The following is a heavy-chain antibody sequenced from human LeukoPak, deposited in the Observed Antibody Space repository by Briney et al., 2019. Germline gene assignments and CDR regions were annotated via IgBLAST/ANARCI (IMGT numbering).Heavy chain of an antibody. J-gene: IGHJ4*02. Sequence: PSETLSLTCTVSGDSIDKSTYYWGWIRQPPGKGLEWIGSIYYTGSTYYNPSLKSRVTVSVDTSKNQFSLKLSSVTAADTAVYYCARSSTTMTTGDHWGPGTLVTVSS. V-gene: IGHV4-39*01. CDR3: ARSSTTMTTGDH. CDR1: GDSIDKSTYY. CDR2: IYYTGST. D-gene: IGHD4-17*01.